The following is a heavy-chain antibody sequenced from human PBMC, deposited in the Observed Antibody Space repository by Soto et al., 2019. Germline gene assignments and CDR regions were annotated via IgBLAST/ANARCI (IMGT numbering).Heavy chain of an antibody. Sequence: QVQLQESGPGLVKPSETLSLTCTVSGGSISGGGYYWSWIRQPPGKGLEWIGYTYDSGSTYYNPSLKSRISISVETSKNQFSLRLTSVTAADTAVYYCAREIIPLTTDWYFDLWGRGTRVTVSS. CDR3: AREIIPLTTDWYFDL. J-gene: IGHJ2*01. CDR1: GGSISGGGYY. CDR2: TYDSGST. V-gene: IGHV4-30-4*01. D-gene: IGHD1-1*01.